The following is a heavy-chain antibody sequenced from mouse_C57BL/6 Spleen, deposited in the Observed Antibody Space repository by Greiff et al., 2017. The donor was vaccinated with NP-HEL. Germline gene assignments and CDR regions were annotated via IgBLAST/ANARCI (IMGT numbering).Heavy chain of an antibody. J-gene: IGHJ4*01. CDR3: ARYRLQGAMDY. CDR2: IYPGDGGT. Sequence: QVQLQQSGPELVKPGASVKISCKASGYAFSSSWMNWVKQRPGKGLEWIGRIYPGDGGTNYNGKFKGKATMTADKSSSTVYMQRSSLTSEDTAVYFCARYRLQGAMDYWGQGTSVTVSS. CDR1: GYAFSSSW. D-gene: IGHD2-13*01. V-gene: IGHV1-82*01.